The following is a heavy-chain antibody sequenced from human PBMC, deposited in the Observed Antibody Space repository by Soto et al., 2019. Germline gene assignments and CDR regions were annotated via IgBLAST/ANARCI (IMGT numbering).Heavy chain of an antibody. V-gene: IGHV3-30*19. CDR3: AREHDALDV. D-gene: IGHD1-1*01. J-gene: IGHJ6*02. CDR1: GFTFSSYG. CDR2: ISHDGGIK. Sequence: QVQLVESGGGVVQPGRSLRLSCAASGFTFSSYGMHWVRQAPGKGLEWVAVISHDGGIKHYADSVKGRFTISRDNSKNTLYLQLNSLRDEDTAVYHCAREHDALDVLGQGTTVTVAS.